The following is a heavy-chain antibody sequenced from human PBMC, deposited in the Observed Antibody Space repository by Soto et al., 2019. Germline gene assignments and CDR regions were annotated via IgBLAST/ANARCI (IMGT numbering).Heavy chain of an antibody. CDR1: GGSISSYY. J-gene: IGHJ6*03. Sequence: SETLSLTCTVSGGSISSYYWSWIRQPPGKGLEWIGYIYYSGSTNYNPSLKSRVTISVDTSKNQFSLKLSSVTAADTAVYYCARFHPAPNRYYYMDVWGKGTTVTVSS. V-gene: IGHV4-59*08. CDR2: IYYSGST. D-gene: IGHD7-27*01. CDR3: ARFHPAPNRYYYMDV.